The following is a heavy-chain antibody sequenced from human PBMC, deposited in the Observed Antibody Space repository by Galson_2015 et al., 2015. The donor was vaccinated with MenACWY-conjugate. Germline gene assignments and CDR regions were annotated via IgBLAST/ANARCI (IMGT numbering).Heavy chain of an antibody. D-gene: IGHD3-10*01. J-gene: IGHJ5*02. V-gene: IGHV3-49*03. CDR3: ISDECASGIVENP. CDR2: IRSKAGGATT. CDR1: GFTFGAYA. Sequence: SLRLSCAASGFTFGAYAMSWFRQAPGKGLEWVGSIRSKAGGATTDYAASVKDRFTISRDDSKSMLYLQIDSLKTEYTALYYCISDECASGIVENPWGQGTLVTVSS.